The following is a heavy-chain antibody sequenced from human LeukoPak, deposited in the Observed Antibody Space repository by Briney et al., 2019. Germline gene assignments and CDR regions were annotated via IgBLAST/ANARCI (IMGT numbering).Heavy chain of an antibody. Sequence: PGGSLRLSCAASGFTFRNYWMSWVRQAPGKGLDWVSVIYSGGGTFHSDSVKGRFTVSGDYSKNTLYLQMKNLRADDTAVYYCARDSSGPAFWGQGTLVTVSS. CDR2: IYSGGGT. CDR1: GFTFRNYW. V-gene: IGHV3-53*01. D-gene: IGHD3-22*01. CDR3: ARDSSGPAF. J-gene: IGHJ4*02.